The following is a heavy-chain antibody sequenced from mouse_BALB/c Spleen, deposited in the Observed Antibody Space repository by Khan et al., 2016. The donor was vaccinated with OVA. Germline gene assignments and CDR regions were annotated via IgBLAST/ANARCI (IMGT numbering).Heavy chain of an antibody. J-gene: IGHJ3*01. CDR2: IRSDGNS. CDR1: GYSITSGYF. CDR3: ARGGSSGPAWFAY. V-gene: IGHV3-6*02. D-gene: IGHD3-1*01. Sequence: QLEESGPGLVKPSQSLSLTCSVTGYSITSGYFWNWIRQFPGNKLEWMGYIRSDGNSNYNPSLKNRISIARDTSKNQFFLKLNSVTPEDTATYYCARGGSSGPAWFAYWGQGTLVTVSA.